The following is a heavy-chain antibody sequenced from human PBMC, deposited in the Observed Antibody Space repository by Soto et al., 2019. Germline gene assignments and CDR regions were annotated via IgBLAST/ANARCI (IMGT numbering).Heavy chain of an antibody. J-gene: IGHJ6*02. V-gene: IGHV3-23*01. CDR3: AKATQRLGYYYGMDV. CDR2: VSTSGGTT. Sequence: HPGGSLRLSCGASGFSFSNYAMTWVRQAPGKGLEWVSSVSTSGGTTYYADSVRGRFSVPRDNSKNTVYLQMNSLRAEDTAVYYCAKATQRLGYYYGMDVWGQGTTVTVSS. CDR1: GFSFSNYA. D-gene: IGHD1-1*01.